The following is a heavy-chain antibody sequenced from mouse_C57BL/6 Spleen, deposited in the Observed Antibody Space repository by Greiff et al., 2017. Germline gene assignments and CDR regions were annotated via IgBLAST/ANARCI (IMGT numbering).Heavy chain of an antibody. J-gene: IGHJ2*01. CDR3: ARGGTYYFDY. CDR2: IYPGGGDT. D-gene: IGHD4-1*01. CDR1: GYAFSSSW. Sequence: QVQLLQSGPELVKPGASLKLSCKASGYAFSSSWMNWVKQTPGKGLEWIGRIYPGGGDTNYNGKFKGKYTLTADNSSSTAYMQLSSLTYGDSAVYFCARGGTYYFDYWGQVTTLTVST. V-gene: IGHV1-82*01.